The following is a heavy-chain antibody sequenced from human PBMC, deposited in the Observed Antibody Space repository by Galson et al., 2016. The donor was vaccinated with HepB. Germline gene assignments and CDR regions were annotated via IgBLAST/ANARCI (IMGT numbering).Heavy chain of an antibody. CDR1: GLTIRHDQ. CDR3: AKSRGSDQFFES. Sequence: SLRLSCAASGLTIRHDQMHWIRQVPGKGLEWAAVISYNGKEKYYGDSVKGRFVISRDNSKNTVSLQMNSLTTEDTAVYYCAKSRGSDQFFESWGQGALATVSS. D-gene: IGHD3-10*01. J-gene: IGHJ4*02. CDR2: ISYNGKEK. V-gene: IGHV3-30*18.